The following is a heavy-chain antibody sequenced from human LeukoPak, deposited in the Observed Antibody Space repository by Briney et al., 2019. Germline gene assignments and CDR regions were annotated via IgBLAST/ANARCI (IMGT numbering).Heavy chain of an antibody. V-gene: IGHV4-34*01. CDR1: GGSFSGYY. J-gene: IGHJ6*02. D-gene: IGHD2-2*01. CDR2: IDHSGGT. CDR3: AAYCSSTSCTNYYYYGMDV. Sequence: PSETLSLTCAVYGGSFSGYYWSWIRQPPGKGLEWIGEIDHSGGTNYNPSLKSRVTISVDTSKNQFSLKLSSVTAADTAVYYCAAYCSSTSCTNYYYYGMDVWGQGTTVTVSS.